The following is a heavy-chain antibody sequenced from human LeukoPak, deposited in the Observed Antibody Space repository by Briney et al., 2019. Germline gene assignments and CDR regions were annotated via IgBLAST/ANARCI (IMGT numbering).Heavy chain of an antibody. CDR2: ISSSSSYI. Sequence: GGSLRLSCAASGFTFSSYSMNWVRQAPGKGLEWVSSISSSSSYIYYADSVKGRFTISRDNAKNSLYLQMNSLRAEDTAVYYCARDHWNANWFDPWGQGTLVTVSS. CDR3: ARDHWNANWFDP. CDR1: GFTFSSYS. D-gene: IGHD1-1*01. J-gene: IGHJ5*02. V-gene: IGHV3-21*01.